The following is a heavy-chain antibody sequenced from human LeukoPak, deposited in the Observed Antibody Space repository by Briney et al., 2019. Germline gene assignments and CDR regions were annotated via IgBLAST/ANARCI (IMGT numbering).Heavy chain of an antibody. CDR1: GYTFTDYY. J-gene: IGHJ4*02. D-gene: IGHD3-9*01. CDR3: ASTSYDILTGYYTATFDY. CDR2: INPNSGGT. V-gene: IGHV1-2*02. Sequence: ASVKVSCKASGYTFTDYYMHWVRQAPGQGLEWMGWINPNSGGTNYAQKFQGRVTMTRDTSISTAYMELSTLRSDDTAVYYCASTSYDILTGYYTATFDYWGQGTLVTVSS.